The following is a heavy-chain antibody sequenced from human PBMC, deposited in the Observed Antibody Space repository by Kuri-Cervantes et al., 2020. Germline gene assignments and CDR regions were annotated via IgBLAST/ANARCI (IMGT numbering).Heavy chain of an antibody. D-gene: IGHD2-15*01. CDR2: IYHSGST. Sequence: GSLRLSCAVSGYSISSGYYWGWIRQPPGKGLEWIGSIYHSGSTYYNPSLKSRVTISVDTSKNQFSLKLSSVTAADTAVYYCARQGALYCSGGSCYQIPFDYWGQGTLVTVSS. CDR3: ARQGALYCSGGSCYQIPFDY. CDR1: GYSISSGYY. V-gene: IGHV4-38-2*01. J-gene: IGHJ4*02.